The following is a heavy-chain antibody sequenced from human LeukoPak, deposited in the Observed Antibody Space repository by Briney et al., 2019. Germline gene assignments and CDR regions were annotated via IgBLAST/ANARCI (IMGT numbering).Heavy chain of an antibody. CDR1: GFSFTTYW. J-gene: IGHJ4*02. Sequence: HPGGSLRLSCAASGFSFTTYWMGWVRQAPGKGLEWVANIKHDGGETYYVGSVKGRFTISRDNAKNSLYLQMNSLSVEDTAVYYCAKLDYGDRWWGDYWGQGTLVTVSS. V-gene: IGHV3-7*01. CDR2: IKHDGGET. D-gene: IGHD4-17*01. CDR3: AKLDYGDRWWGDY.